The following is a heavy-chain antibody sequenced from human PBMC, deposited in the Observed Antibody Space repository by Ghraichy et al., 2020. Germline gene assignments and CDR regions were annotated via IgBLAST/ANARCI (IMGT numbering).Heavy chain of an antibody. V-gene: IGHV3-7*04. Sequence: GGSLRLSCAASGFTFSSYWMSWVRQAPGKGLEWVANIKQDGSEKYYVDSVKGRFTISRDNAKTSLYLQMNSLRAEDTAVYYCARGITMIVVVLQAFDIWGQGTMVTVSS. J-gene: IGHJ3*02. CDR2: IKQDGSEK. CDR3: ARGITMIVVVLQAFDI. D-gene: IGHD3-22*01. CDR1: GFTFSSYW.